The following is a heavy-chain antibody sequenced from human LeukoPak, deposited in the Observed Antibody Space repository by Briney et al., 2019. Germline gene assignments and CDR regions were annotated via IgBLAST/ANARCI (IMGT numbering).Heavy chain of an antibody. Sequence: SETLSLTCTVSGGSISSGGYYSSWIRQPPGKGLEWIGYIYHSGSTYYNPSLKSRVTISVDRSKNQFSLKLSSVTAADTAVYYCARDRNSIAAAGTYYYYYYMDVWGKGTTVTVSS. V-gene: IGHV4-30-2*01. D-gene: IGHD6-13*01. CDR1: GGSISSGGYY. CDR2: IYHSGST. J-gene: IGHJ6*03. CDR3: ARDRNSIAAAGTYYYYYYMDV.